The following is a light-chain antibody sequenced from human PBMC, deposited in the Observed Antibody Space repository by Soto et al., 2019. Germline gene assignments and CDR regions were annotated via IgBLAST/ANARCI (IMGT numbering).Light chain of an antibody. CDR3: QQYRMSPNT. Sequence: VVLTQSPATLSVSPGERPTLSCRASQSVSSIYLTWYQQKPGQAPRLLIYGASTRATSIPARFSGSGSGTDFSLTIRGLKPEDFAVYYCQQYRMSPNTFGQGTRLEI. CDR2: GAS. J-gene: IGKJ5*01. V-gene: IGKV3-20*01. CDR1: QSVSSIY.